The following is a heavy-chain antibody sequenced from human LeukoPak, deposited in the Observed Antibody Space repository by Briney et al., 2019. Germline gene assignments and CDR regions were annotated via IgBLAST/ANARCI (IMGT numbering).Heavy chain of an antibody. CDR1: GFTFRVYW. Sequence: GGSLRLSGGASGFTFRVYWMHWVRKAPGKGLMWFSRINTVGRSTSYAVSVKGRFTISREKDKNTLSLQVKSLRADDTAGYYCARDYYDSSGYFCADYWGQGTLVTVSS. CDR3: ARDYYDSSGYFCADY. V-gene: IGHV3-74*01. D-gene: IGHD3-22*01. J-gene: IGHJ4*02. CDR2: INTVGRST.